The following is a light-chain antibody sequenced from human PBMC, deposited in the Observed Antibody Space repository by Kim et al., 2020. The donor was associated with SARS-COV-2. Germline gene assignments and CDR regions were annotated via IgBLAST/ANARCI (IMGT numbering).Light chain of an antibody. J-gene: IGKJ4*01. Sequence: LSPGERAILSCRASQSVSSYLAWYQQKPGQAPRLLIYDASNRATGIPARFSGSGSGTDFTLTIGSLEPEDFAVYYCQQRGNWPLTFGGGTKVDIK. V-gene: IGKV3-11*01. CDR3: QQRGNWPLT. CDR1: QSVSSY. CDR2: DAS.